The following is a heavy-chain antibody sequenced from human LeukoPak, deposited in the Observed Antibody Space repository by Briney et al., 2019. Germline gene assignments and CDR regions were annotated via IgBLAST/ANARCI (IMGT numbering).Heavy chain of an antibody. CDR2: IDWDDGK. D-gene: IGHD3/OR15-3a*01. V-gene: IGHV2-70*17. Sequence: SGPALVKPTQTLTLTCTFSGFSLTTNARCVSWIRQPPGKALEWLARIDWDDGKFYSTSLKTRLTISKDTSKSQVVLTMTNMDPVDTATYYCARGKDYYFDYWGQGTLVTVSS. J-gene: IGHJ4*02. CDR1: GFSLTTNARC. CDR3: ARGKDYYFDY.